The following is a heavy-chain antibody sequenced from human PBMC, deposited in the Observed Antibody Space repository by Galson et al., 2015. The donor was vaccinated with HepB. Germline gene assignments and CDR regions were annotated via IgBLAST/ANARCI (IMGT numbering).Heavy chain of an antibody. CDR1: GFTFSDDY. D-gene: IGHD2-2*01. J-gene: IGHJ4*02. V-gene: IGHV3-11*05. CDR2: ISSSSDFT. Sequence: SLRLSCAASGFTFSDDYMSWIRQAPGKGLDWISYISSSSDFTNYADSVRGRFTISRDNAKNSLYLQMNSLRVEDTAVYYCARARGSSPAAYFDYWGQGILVTVSS. CDR3: ARARGSSPAAYFDY.